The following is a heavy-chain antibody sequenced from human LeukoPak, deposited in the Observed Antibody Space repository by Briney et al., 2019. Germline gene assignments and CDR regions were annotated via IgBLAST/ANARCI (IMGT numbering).Heavy chain of an antibody. CDR1: GFTFSSYS. CDR3: ARTGYSSSWVQGGYYYYMDV. V-gene: IGHV3-21*01. Sequence: GGSLRLSCAASGFTFSSYSMNWVRQAPGKGLEWVSSISSGSSYIYYADSVKGRFTISRDNAKNSLYLQMNSLRAEDTAVYYCARTGYSSSWVQGGYYYYMDVWGKGTTVTVSS. D-gene: IGHD6-13*01. CDR2: ISSGSSYI. J-gene: IGHJ6*03.